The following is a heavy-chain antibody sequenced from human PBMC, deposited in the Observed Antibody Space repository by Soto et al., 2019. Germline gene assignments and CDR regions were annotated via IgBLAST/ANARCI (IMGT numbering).Heavy chain of an antibody. V-gene: IGHV4-39*01. D-gene: IGHD2-15*01. CDR3: ARPRVDCSGGSCYSNYYYGMDV. Sequence: SETLSLTCTVSGGSISSSSYYWGWIRQPPGKGLEWIGSIYYSGSTYYNPSLKSRVTISVDTSKNQSSLKLSSVTAADTAVYYCARPRVDCSGGSCYSNYYYGMDVWGQGTTVTVSS. CDR2: IYYSGST. CDR1: GGSISSSSYY. J-gene: IGHJ6*02.